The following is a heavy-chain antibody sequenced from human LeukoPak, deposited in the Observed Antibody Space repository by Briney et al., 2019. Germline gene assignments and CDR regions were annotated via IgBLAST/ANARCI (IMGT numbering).Heavy chain of an antibody. D-gene: IGHD3-22*01. CDR3: ARASPHYYDSSGGFDY. Sequence: SETLSLTCTVSGGSISSYYWSWIRQPAGKGLEWIGRIYTSRSTNYNPSLKSRVTMSVDTSKNQFSLKLSSVTAADTAVYYCARASPHYYDSSGGFDYWGQGTLVTVSS. CDR1: GGSISSYY. CDR2: IYTSRST. J-gene: IGHJ4*02. V-gene: IGHV4-4*07.